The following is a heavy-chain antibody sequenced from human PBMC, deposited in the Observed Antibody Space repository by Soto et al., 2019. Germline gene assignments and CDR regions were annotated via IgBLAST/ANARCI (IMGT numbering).Heavy chain of an antibody. CDR1: GFTFSSYA. CDR3: AKFAHYDILTGYYYFGY. CDR2: ISGSGGST. Sequence: GGSLRLSCAASGFTFSSYAMSWVRQAPGKGLEWVSAISGSGGSTYYADSVKGRFTISRDNSKDTLYLQMNSLRAEDTAVYYCAKFAHYDILTGYYYFGYWGQGTLVTVSS. J-gene: IGHJ4*02. V-gene: IGHV3-23*01. D-gene: IGHD3-9*01.